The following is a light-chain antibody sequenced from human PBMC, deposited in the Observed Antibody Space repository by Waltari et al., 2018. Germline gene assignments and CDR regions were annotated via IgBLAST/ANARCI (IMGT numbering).Light chain of an antibody. CDR3: QQYGSSPKT. Sequence: EIVLTQSPGTLSLSPGDRAPLSCRASQSFSSSYLAWYQQKPGQAPRLLIYGASSRATGIPDRFSGSGSGTDFTLTISRLEPEDFAVYYCQQYGSSPKTFGQGTKLEIK. CDR1: QSFSSSY. J-gene: IGKJ2*01. CDR2: GAS. V-gene: IGKV3-20*01.